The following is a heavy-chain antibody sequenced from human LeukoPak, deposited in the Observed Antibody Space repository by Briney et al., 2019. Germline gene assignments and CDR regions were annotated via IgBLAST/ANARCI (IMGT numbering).Heavy chain of an antibody. Sequence: SETLSLTCAVYGGSFSGYYWSWIRQPPGKGLEWIGEINHSGSTNYNPSLKSRVTISVDTSKNQFSLKLSSVTAAGTAVYYCARDLSSGWYVRGPSHYYYYYGMDVWGQGTTVTVSS. D-gene: IGHD6-19*01. CDR2: INHSGST. V-gene: IGHV4-34*01. CDR3: ARDLSSGWYVRGPSHYYYYYGMDV. CDR1: GGSFSGYY. J-gene: IGHJ6*02.